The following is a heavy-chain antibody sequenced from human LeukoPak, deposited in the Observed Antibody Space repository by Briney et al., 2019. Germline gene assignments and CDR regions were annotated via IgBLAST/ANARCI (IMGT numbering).Heavy chain of an antibody. CDR2: INHSGST. CDR3: ARVQHTQWLVRGIDY. V-gene: IGHV4-34*01. D-gene: IGHD6-19*01. Sequence: SETLSRTCAVYGGSFSGYYWSWIRQPPGKGLEWIGEINHSGSTNYNPSLKSRVTISVDTSKNQFSLKLSSVTAADTAVYYCARVQHTQWLVRGIDYWGQGTLVTVSS. CDR1: GGSFSGYY. J-gene: IGHJ4*02.